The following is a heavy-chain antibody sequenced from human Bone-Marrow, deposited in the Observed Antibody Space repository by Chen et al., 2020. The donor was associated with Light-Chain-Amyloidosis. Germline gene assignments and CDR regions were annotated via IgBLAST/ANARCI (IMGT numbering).Heavy chain of an antibody. CDR2: LREGDDRA. CDR1: GFTFNNCA. J-gene: IGHJ6*02. D-gene: IGHD2-15*01. V-gene: IGHV3-23*01. Sequence: EVQLLESGGGLLQPGGSQRLSCAASGFTFNNCAMGWVRQAPGKGLEWVSTLREGDDRAYYADSVRGRFTISRDTSKSTLYLQMNSLRAEDTALYYCAKITTNKVPGSPNNYFGMDVWGQGTTVTVSS. CDR3: AKITTNKVPGSPNNYFGMDV.